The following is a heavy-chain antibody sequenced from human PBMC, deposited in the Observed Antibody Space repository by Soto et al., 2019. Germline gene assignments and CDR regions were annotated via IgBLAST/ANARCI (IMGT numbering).Heavy chain of an antibody. V-gene: IGHV4-59*01. Sequence: QVQLQESGPGLVKPSETLSLTCTVSGGSISPYYWSWIRQRPGQGLEWIGFIYYSGSTNYNPSLKSRVTISVDTSQNPFSLRLTSVTAADTAVYSCARPRSSGYAGEFDYWGQGTLVTVSS. CDR2: IYYSGST. J-gene: IGHJ4*02. CDR3: ARPRSSGYAGEFDY. D-gene: IGHD3-22*01. CDR1: GGSISPYY.